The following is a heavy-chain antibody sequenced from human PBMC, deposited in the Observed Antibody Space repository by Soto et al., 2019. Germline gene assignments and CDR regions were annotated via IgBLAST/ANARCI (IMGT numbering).Heavy chain of an antibody. CDR3: ARDSPYYYDSSGSFDY. Sequence: SVKVCCKACVGTFNSCAISWVRQANGQGLEWMGGIIPIFGTANYAQKFQGRVTITADESTSTAYMELSSLRSEDTAVYYCARDSPYYYDSSGSFDYWGQGTLVTVSS. CDR1: VGTFNSCA. V-gene: IGHV1-69*13. CDR2: IIPIFGTA. J-gene: IGHJ4*02. D-gene: IGHD3-22*01.